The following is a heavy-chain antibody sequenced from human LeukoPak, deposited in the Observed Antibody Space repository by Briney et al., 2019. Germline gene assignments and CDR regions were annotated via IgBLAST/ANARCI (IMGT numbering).Heavy chain of an antibody. Sequence: GASVKVSCKASGYTFTSYGISWVRQAPGQGLEWMGWISAYNGNTNYAQKLQGRVTMTTDTSTSTAYMELRSLRSDDTAVYYCAGYDPDYGGNSAFDYWGQGTLVTVSS. CDR2: ISAYNGNT. V-gene: IGHV1-18*01. J-gene: IGHJ4*02. CDR3: AGYDPDYGGNSAFDY. D-gene: IGHD4-23*01. CDR1: GYTFTSYG.